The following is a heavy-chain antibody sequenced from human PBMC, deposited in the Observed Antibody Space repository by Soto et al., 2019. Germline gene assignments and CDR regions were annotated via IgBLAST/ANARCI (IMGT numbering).Heavy chain of an antibody. CDR2: IFYRGSTH. Sequence: QVQLQESGPGLVEPSQTLSLTCTVSGASISSGGYYWSWIRQHPGKGLEWIGYIFYRGSTHYYTPTLESRTAISLDTSKNQFSLTWSSVTAADTAVYYCARGGYGDYSIRGFDPWGQGTLVTVSS. CDR3: ARGGYGDYSIRGFDP. D-gene: IGHD4-17*01. J-gene: IGHJ5*02. CDR1: GASISSGGYY. V-gene: IGHV4-31*03.